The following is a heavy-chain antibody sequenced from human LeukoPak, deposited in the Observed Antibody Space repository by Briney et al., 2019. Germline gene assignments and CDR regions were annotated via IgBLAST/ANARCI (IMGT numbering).Heavy chain of an antibody. V-gene: IGHV1-2*02. CDR2: INPNSGGT. CDR1: GYTFTGYY. Sequence: ASVKVSCKASGYTFTGYYMHWVRQAPEQGLEWMGWINPNSGGTNYAQKFQGRVTMTRDTSISTAYMELSRLRSDDTAVYYCARPLSSGWYPYFDYWGQGTLVTVSS. J-gene: IGHJ4*02. D-gene: IGHD6-19*01. CDR3: ARPLSSGWYPYFDY.